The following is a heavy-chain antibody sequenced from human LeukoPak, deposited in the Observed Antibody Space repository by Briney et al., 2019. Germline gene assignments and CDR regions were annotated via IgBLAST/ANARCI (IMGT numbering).Heavy chain of an antibody. Sequence: GGSLRLSCAASGFTFSDYYMSWIRQAPGKGLEWVSYISSSGSTIYYADSVKGRFTISRDNSNHTLYLQMSSLRGEDTAVYYCARDQNDFWSPFDYWGQGTLVTVSS. CDR3: ARDQNDFWSPFDY. CDR1: GFTFSDYY. J-gene: IGHJ4*02. V-gene: IGHV3-11*04. CDR2: ISSSGSTI. D-gene: IGHD3-3*01.